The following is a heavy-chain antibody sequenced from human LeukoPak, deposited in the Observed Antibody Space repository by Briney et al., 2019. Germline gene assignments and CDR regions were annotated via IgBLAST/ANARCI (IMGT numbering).Heavy chain of an antibody. D-gene: IGHD4-17*01. CDR3: AVHRGDYGNDAFDI. J-gene: IGHJ3*02. V-gene: IGHV1-69*04. CDR2: IIPILGIA. CDR1: GGTFSSYA. Sequence: ASVKVSCKASGGTFSSYAISWVRQAPGQGLEWMGRIIPILGIANYAQKFQGRVTITADKSTSTAYMELSSLRSEDTAVYYCAVHRGDYGNDAFDIWGQGTMVTVSS.